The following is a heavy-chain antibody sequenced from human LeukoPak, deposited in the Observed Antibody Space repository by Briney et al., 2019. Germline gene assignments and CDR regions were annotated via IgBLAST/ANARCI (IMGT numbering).Heavy chain of an antibody. V-gene: IGHV3-23*01. CDR2: ISGSGTTT. J-gene: IGHJ4*02. D-gene: IGHD6-19*01. Sequence: TGGSLRLSCAASGLTFSSFGMSWVRQAPGKGLEWVSHISGSGTTTYYADSVKGRFTISRDSSKNTLFLQMNSLRAEDTAVYYCAKDQWQAVKVTEFDYWGQGTLVTVSS. CDR1: GLTFSSFG. CDR3: AKDQWQAVKVTEFDY.